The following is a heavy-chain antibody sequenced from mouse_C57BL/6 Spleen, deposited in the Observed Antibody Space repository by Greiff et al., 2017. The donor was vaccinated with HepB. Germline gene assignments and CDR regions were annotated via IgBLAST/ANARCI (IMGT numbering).Heavy chain of an antibody. D-gene: IGHD2-1*01. CDR1: GYTFTSYG. CDR2: IYPRSGNT. V-gene: IGHV1-81*01. J-gene: IGHJ3*01. CDR3: ARDGNYRDVWFAY. Sequence: VQLQQSGAELARPGASVKLSCKASGYTFTSYGISWVKQRTGQGLEWIGEIYPRSGNTYYNEKFKGKATLTADKSSSTAYMELRSLTSEDSAVYFCARDGNYRDVWFAYWGQGTLVTVSA.